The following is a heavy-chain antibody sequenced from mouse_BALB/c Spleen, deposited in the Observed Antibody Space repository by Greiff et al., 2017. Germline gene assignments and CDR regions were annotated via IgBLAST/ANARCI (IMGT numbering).Heavy chain of an antibody. CDR2: IWGDGST. J-gene: IGHJ4*01. V-gene: IGHV2-6-7*01. D-gene: IGHD2-14*01. CDR1: GFSLTGYG. CDR3: ARGGYDRAMDY. Sequence: VQLQESGPGLVAPSQTLTISCTVSGFSLTGYGVNWVRQPPGKGLEWLGMIWGDGSTDYNSALKSRLSISKDNSKSQVFLKMNSLQTDDTARYYCARGGYDRAMDYWGQGTSVTVSA.